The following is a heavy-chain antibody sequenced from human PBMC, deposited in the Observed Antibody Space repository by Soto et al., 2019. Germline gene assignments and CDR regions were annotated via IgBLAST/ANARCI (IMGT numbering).Heavy chain of an antibody. Sequence: VQLVESGGGVVQPGGSLRLSCAASGFTFSEYAMSWVRQAPGKGLEWVSSISSSGGTTSYTDSVKGRFTISRDNSKNTLFLQMNGLRAEDTAIYYCTKEPKKSISHDYWGLGTLVTVSP. J-gene: IGHJ4*02. CDR1: GFTFSEYA. V-gene: IGHV3-23*04. CDR2: ISSSGGTT. D-gene: IGHD2-21*01. CDR3: TKEPKKSISHDY.